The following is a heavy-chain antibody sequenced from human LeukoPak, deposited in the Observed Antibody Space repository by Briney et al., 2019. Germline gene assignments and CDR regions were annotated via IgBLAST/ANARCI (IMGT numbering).Heavy chain of an antibody. V-gene: IGHV3-21*01. CDR1: GFTFSSYS. J-gene: IGHJ6*02. CDR2: ISSSSSYI. CDR3: ARDLSGFGCSGGSCYSGIYGMDV. D-gene: IGHD2-15*01. Sequence: GGSLRLSCAASGFTFSSYSMNWVRQAPGKGLEGVSSISSSSSYIYYADSVKGRFTISRDNAKNSLYLQMNSLRAEDTAVYYCARDLSGFGCSGGSCYSGIYGMDVWGQGTTVTVSS.